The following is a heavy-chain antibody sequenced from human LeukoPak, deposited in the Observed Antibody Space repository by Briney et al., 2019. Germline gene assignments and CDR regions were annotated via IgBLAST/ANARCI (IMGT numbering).Heavy chain of an antibody. D-gene: IGHD3-22*01. CDR2: ISSSGSTI. V-gene: IGHV3-11*01. CDR3: ARDRDSSGYYWKDY. Sequence: GGSLRLSCAASGFTFSDYYMSWIRQAPGKGLEWVSYISSSGSTIYYADSVEGRFTISRDNAKNSLYLQMNSLRAEDTAVYYCARDRDSSGYYWKDYWGQGTLVTVSS. J-gene: IGHJ4*02. CDR1: GFTFSDYY.